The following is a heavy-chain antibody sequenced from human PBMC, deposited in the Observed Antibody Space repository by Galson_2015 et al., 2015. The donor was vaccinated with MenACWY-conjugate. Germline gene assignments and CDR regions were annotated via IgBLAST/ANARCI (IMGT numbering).Heavy chain of an antibody. CDR2: ISSSSSYI. J-gene: IGHJ5*02. CDR3: ARDRAAVPFDP. Sequence: LRLSCAASGFTFSSYSMNWVRQAPGKGLEWVSSISSSSSYIYYADSVKGRFTISRDNAKNSLYLQMNSLRAEDTAVYYCARDRAAVPFDPWGQGTLVTVSS. V-gene: IGHV3-21*01. CDR1: GFTFSSYS. D-gene: IGHD6-13*01.